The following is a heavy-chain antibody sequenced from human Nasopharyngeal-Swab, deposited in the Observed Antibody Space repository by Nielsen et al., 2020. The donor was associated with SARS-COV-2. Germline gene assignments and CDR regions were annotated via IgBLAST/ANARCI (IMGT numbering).Heavy chain of an antibody. CDR1: GGSFSGYY. D-gene: IGHD3-10*01. Sequence: GSLRLSCTVYGGSFSGYYWSWIRQPPGKGLEWIGEINHSGSTNYNPSLKSRVTISVDTSKNQFSLKLTSVTAADTAVYYCARGRRTMVRGIIMSRYYYYSMDVWGKGTTVTVSS. CDR3: ARGRRTMVRGIIMSRYYYYSMDV. J-gene: IGHJ6*03. CDR2: INHSGST. V-gene: IGHV4-34*01.